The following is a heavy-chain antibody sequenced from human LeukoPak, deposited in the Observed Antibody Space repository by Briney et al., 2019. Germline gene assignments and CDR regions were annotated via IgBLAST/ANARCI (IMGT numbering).Heavy chain of an antibody. Sequence: GGSLRLSCAASGFTVSSNYMSWVRQAPGKGLGWVSVIYSGGSTYYAASVKGRFTISRDNSKNTLYLQMNSLRAEDTAVYYCARDQPPLRSSWYDPDYYYYGMDVWGQGTTVTVSS. J-gene: IGHJ6*02. CDR3: ARDQPPLRSSWYDPDYYYYGMDV. D-gene: IGHD6-13*01. CDR1: GFTVSSNY. V-gene: IGHV3-66*01. CDR2: IYSGGST.